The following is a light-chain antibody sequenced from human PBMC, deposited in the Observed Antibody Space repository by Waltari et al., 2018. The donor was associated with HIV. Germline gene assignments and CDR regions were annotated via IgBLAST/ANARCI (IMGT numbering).Light chain of an antibody. CDR1: SSNIGSKY. V-gene: IGLV1-47*01. CDR2: RNN. Sequence: PSASGTPGQRVTISCSGSSSNIGSKYVYWYQQLPGTAPKLLIYRNNQRPSGVPDRFSGSKSGTSASLAISGLRSEDEADYYCAAWDDSLLFGGGTKLTVL. CDR3: AAWDDSLL. J-gene: IGLJ2*01.